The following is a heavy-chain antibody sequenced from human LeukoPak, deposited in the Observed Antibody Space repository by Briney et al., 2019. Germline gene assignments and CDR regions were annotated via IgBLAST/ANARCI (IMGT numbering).Heavy chain of an antibody. V-gene: IGHV1-69*05. CDR1: GGTFSSYA. CDR2: IIPIFGTA. Sequence: ASVKVSCKASGGTFSSYAISWVRQAPGQGLEWVGGIIPIFGTANYAQKFQGRVTITTDESTSTAYMELSSLRSEDTAVYYCARGGDYYDSSGYFDYWGQGTLVTVSS. CDR3: ARGGDYYDSSGYFDY. J-gene: IGHJ4*02. D-gene: IGHD3-22*01.